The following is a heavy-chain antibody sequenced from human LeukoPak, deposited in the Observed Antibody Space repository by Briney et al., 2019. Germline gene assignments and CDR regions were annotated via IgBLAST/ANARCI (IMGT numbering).Heavy chain of an antibody. CDR1: GDSINSNY. Sequence: SETLSLTCSVSGDSINSNYWSWMRQPPGKGLEWIGYIYYGGSTNYNPSLKSRVSMSVDTSKNQFSLNLSSVTAADAAVYHCARLLAGCPGGRCRAHFDYWGQGTLVTVSS. V-gene: IGHV4-59*01. J-gene: IGHJ4*02. CDR3: ARLLAGCPGGRCRAHFDY. D-gene: IGHD2-15*01. CDR2: IYYGGST.